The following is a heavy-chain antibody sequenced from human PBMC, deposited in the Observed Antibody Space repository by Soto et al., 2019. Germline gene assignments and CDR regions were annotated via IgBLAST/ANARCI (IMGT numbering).Heavy chain of an antibody. D-gene: IGHD3-3*01. CDR1: GGSVSSSSYY. Sequence: LETLSLTCTVSGGSVSSSSYYWGWIRQPPGKGLEWIGSIYYSGSTYYNPSLKSRVTISVDTSKNQFSLKLSSVTAADTAVYYCASSKYYDFWSGYYIFYYGMDVWGQGTTVTVSS. CDR2: IYYSGST. V-gene: IGHV4-39*01. J-gene: IGHJ6*02. CDR3: ASSKYYDFWSGYYIFYYGMDV.